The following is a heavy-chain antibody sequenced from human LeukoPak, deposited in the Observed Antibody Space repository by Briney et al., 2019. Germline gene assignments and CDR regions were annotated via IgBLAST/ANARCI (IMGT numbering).Heavy chain of an antibody. CDR1: GFTFTTYW. Sequence: PGGSLRLSCAASGFTFTTYWMHWVRQASGKGLVWVSHINSDGSITSYADSVKGRFTISRDNAKNTLYLQMNSLRAEDTAVYYCARDAVDTANAVWGQGTTVTVSS. CDR3: ARDAVDTANAV. CDR2: INSDGSIT. J-gene: IGHJ6*02. D-gene: IGHD5-18*01. V-gene: IGHV3-74*01.